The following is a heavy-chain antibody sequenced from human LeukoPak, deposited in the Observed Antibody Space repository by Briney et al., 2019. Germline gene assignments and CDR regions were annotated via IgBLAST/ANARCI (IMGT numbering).Heavy chain of an antibody. CDR2: ISWNSGSI. V-gene: IGHV3-9*01. CDR1: GFTFDDYA. CDR3: AKDTPIVGATPTTFDY. D-gene: IGHD1-26*01. Sequence: GGSLRLSCAASGFTFDDYAMHWVRQAPGKGLEWVSGISWNSGSIGYADSVKGRFTISRDNAKNSLYLQMNSLRAEDTALYYCAKDTPIVGATPTTFDYWGQGTLVTVSS. J-gene: IGHJ4*02.